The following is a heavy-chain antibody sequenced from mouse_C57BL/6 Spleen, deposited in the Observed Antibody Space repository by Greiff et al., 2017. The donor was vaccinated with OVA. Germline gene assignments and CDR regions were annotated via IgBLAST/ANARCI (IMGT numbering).Heavy chain of an antibody. J-gene: IGHJ4*01. V-gene: IGHV3-6*01. CDR3: AREFITTVVEAMDY. CDR1: GYSITSGYY. CDR2: ISYDGSN. Sequence: ESGPGLVKPSQSLSLTCSVTGYSITSGYYWNWIRQFPGNKLEWMGYISYDGSNNYNPSLKNRISITRDTSKNQFFLKLNSVTTEDTATYYCAREFITTVVEAMDYWGQGTSVTVSS. D-gene: IGHD1-1*01.